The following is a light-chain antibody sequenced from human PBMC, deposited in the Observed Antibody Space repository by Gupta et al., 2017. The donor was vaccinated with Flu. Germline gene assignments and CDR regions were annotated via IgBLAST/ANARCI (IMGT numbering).Light chain of an antibody. Sequence: EIVLTQSPATLYLSPGERATRFCRASQTVSDYLAWYQQKPVQPPRLLIYDASSRATGLPARFSGSGSKTDFTLTIGSLEPVDLTVYYCQQRGGRPPAHTFGQGTRMEIK. CDR1: QTVSDY. CDR2: DAS. CDR3: QQRGGRPPAHT. J-gene: IGKJ2*01. V-gene: IGKV3-11*01.